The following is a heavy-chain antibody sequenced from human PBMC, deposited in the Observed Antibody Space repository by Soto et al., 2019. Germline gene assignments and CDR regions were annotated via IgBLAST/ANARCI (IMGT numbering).Heavy chain of an antibody. V-gene: IGHV4-61*01. CDR3: AGDCGPYWFGP. D-gene: IGHD2-21*01. J-gene: IGHJ5*02. CDR1: GTSLNSGTNY. CDR2: IYGSGNT. Sequence: PSETLSLTCTASGTSLNSGTNYWNWVRQPPGKALEWIGYIYGSGNTKYNPSLKSRVTISQDTSKNQVSLKMNSVTATDTAMYYCAGDCGPYWFGPWGQGILVTVSS.